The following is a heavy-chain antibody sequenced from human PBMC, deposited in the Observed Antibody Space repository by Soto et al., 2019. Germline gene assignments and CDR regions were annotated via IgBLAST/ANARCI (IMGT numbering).Heavy chain of an antibody. J-gene: IGHJ6*03. D-gene: IGHD2-2*01. V-gene: IGHV4-31*03. CDR2: IYYTGST. CDR3: ARAPRGGSSTIKPNMDV. Sequence: QVQLQESGPGLVKPSQTLSLTCTVSGGSISSGGNYWGWIRQHPGRGLEWIGYIYYTGSTYYNPSLKSRVSRTLDTSKNQFSLTLSSVTAADTAVYYCARAPRGGSSTIKPNMDVWGKGTAVTVSS. CDR1: GGSISSGGNY.